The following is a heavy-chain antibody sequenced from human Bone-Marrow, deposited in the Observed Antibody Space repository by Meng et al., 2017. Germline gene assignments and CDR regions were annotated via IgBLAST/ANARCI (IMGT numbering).Heavy chain of an antibody. Sequence: SAKVSCNASGGTFSSYTISWVRQAPGQGLEWMGRIIPILGIANYAQKFQGRVTITADKSTSTAYMELSSLRSEDTAVYYCARAGPGYYDSSGYYYGEAFDVWGQGTMVTVSS. D-gene: IGHD3-22*01. CDR2: IIPILGIA. CDR3: ARAGPGYYDSSGYYYGEAFDV. CDR1: GGTFSSYT. V-gene: IGHV1-69*02. J-gene: IGHJ3*01.